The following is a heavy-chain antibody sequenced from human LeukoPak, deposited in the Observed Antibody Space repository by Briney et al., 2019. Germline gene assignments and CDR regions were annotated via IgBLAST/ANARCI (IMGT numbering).Heavy chain of an antibody. Sequence: PSETLSLTCTVSGGSISSSSYYWGWIRQPPGTGLEWIGSIYCSGSTYYNPSLKSRVTISVDTSKNQFSLKLSSVTAADTAVYYCARAVGLRDAFDIWGQGTMVTVSS. CDR3: ARAVGLRDAFDI. J-gene: IGHJ3*02. CDR1: GGSISSSSYY. D-gene: IGHD2-15*01. CDR2: IYCSGST. V-gene: IGHV4-39*01.